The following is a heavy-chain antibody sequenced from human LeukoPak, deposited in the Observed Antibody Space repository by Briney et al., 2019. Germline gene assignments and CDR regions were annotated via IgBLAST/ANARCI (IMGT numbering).Heavy chain of an antibody. CDR3: ARDEATIAGLFDY. J-gene: IGHJ4*02. CDR2: IYYSGST. CDR1: GGSISSSSYY. V-gene: IGHV4-39*07. Sequence: SETLSLTCTVSGGSISSSSYYWGWIRQPPGKGLEWIGSIYYSGSTYYNPSLKSRVTISVDTSKNQFSLKLSSVTAADTAVYYCARDEATIAGLFDYWGQGTLVTVSS. D-gene: IGHD5-12*01.